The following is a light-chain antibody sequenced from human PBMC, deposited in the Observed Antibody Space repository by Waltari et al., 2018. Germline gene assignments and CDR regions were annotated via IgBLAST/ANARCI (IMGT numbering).Light chain of an antibody. J-gene: IGLJ2*01. CDR2: QDN. Sequence: SYELTQPPSVSVSPGQTASITCSGDKLGDKYACWYQKKPGQSPVLVIYQDNKRPSGIPERFSGSNSGNTATLTISGTQAMDEADYYCQAWDSSTHLVFGGGTKLTVL. CDR3: QAWDSSTHLV. CDR1: KLGDKY. V-gene: IGLV3-1*01.